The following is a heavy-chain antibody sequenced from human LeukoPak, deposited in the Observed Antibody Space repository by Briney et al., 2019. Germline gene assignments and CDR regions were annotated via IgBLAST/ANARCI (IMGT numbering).Heavy chain of an antibody. CDR1: GYTFTSYG. Sequence: ASVKVSCKTSGYTFTSYGFSWVRQAPGQGLEWMGWISASNINTHYAQRLQGRVTMTRDTSTRTAYMELSSLTSEDSAVYYCAREPLRTEHIDYWGQGTLVTVSS. CDR3: AREPLRTEHIDY. J-gene: IGHJ4*02. D-gene: IGHD2-8*02. V-gene: IGHV1-18*01. CDR2: ISASNINT.